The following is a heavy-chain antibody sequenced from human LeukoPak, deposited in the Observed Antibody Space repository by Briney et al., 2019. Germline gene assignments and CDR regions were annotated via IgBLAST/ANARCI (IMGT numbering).Heavy chain of an antibody. CDR2: IYNSGSP. D-gene: IGHD3-22*01. V-gene: IGHV4-59*01. Sequence: SETLSLTCTVSGGSISTYYWSWIRQPPGKGLQWIGYIYNSGSPKYNPSLKSRVTISIDTSNSQFSLKLSSATAADTAVYYCARTDGSGWFFDYWGQGALVTVSS. CDR1: GGSISTYY. J-gene: IGHJ4*02. CDR3: ARTDGSGWFFDY.